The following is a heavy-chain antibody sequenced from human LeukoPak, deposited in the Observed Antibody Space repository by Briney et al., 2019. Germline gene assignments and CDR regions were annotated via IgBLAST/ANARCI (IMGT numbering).Heavy chain of an antibody. Sequence: SETLSLTCTVSGGSISSYYWSWIRQPAGKGLEWIGRIYTSGSTNYNPSLKSRVTMSVDTSKNQFSLKLSSVTAADTAVYYCARNLWDMSNPLPDQHDYYYYMDVWGKGTTVTVSS. J-gene: IGHJ6*03. CDR3: ARNLWDMSNPLPDQHDYYYYMDV. V-gene: IGHV4-4*07. CDR2: IYTSGST. D-gene: IGHD1-26*01. CDR1: GGSISSYY.